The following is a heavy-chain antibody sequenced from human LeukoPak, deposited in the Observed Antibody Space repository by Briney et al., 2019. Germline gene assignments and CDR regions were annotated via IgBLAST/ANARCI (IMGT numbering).Heavy chain of an antibody. CDR1: GYTLTSYG. V-gene: IGHV1-18*01. J-gene: IGHJ4*02. Sequence: GASVKVSCKASGYTLTSYGISWVRQAPGQGLEWMGWISTYNGKTKYAQGLQGRVTLTTDTSTSTAYMELNSLRSDDTAVYYCARDLLVGATRGEFDYWGQGTLVTVSS. D-gene: IGHD1-26*01. CDR2: ISTYNGKT. CDR3: ARDLLVGATRGEFDY.